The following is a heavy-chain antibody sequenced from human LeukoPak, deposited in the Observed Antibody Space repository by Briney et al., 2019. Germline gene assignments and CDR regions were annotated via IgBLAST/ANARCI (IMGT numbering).Heavy chain of an antibody. V-gene: IGHV1-2*02. J-gene: IGHJ4*02. CDR3: ARDRRGYYDSGSYYPLI. CDR1: GCRFTGYY. Sequence: GASVKVSCKASGCRFTGYYIHWVRQAPGQGLECMAWINPNSGGTNYAQNFQGRVTVTRDTSVSTAYMEVSRLRSDDTAVYYCARDRRGYYDSGSYYPLIWGQGTPVTVSS. CDR2: INPNSGGT. D-gene: IGHD3-10*01.